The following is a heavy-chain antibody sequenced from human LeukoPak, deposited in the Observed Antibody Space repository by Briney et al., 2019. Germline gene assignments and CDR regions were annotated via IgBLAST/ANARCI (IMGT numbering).Heavy chain of an antibody. Sequence: SQTLSLTCAISGDSVSSNSAAWNWIRQSPSGGLEGLGRTYYRSKWYNDYAVSVKSRITINPDTSKNQFSLQLNSVTPEDTAVYYCARDFQGVAVAGTRRGYYYYGMDVWGQGTTVTVSS. V-gene: IGHV6-1*01. CDR2: TYYRSKWYN. CDR3: ARDFQGVAVAGTRRGYYYYGMDV. CDR1: GDSVSSNSAA. D-gene: IGHD6-19*01. J-gene: IGHJ6*02.